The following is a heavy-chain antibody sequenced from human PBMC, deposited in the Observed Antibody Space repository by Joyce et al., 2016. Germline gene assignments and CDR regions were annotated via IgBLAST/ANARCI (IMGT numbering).Heavy chain of an antibody. V-gene: IGHV3-30-3*01. CDR2: ISNNGNKK. Sequence: QVQLVESGGGVVQPGGSLSLSCAASGLTFSSNAVNWVRQAPGRGLEWVAFISNNGNKKNYADSVKGRFTISRDNSNKTLFLQMSSLRSEDTAVYFCARESAMGYYLDQWGQGTLVTVSS. D-gene: IGHD5-18*01. CDR1: GLTFSSNA. J-gene: IGHJ4*02. CDR3: ARESAMGYYLDQ.